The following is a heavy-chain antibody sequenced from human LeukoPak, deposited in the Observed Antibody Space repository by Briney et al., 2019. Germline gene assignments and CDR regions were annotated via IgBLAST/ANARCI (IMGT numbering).Heavy chain of an antibody. CDR3: AKHTISILTGYALFDY. Sequence: GGSLRLSCAASGFSFSSYAMSWVRQAPGKGLEWVSAILGSGGSTYYADSVKGRLTISRDNSRNTLYLQMNSLGAEDTAVYFCAKHTISILTGYALFDYWGQGTLVTVSS. CDR1: GFSFSSYA. V-gene: IGHV3-23*01. J-gene: IGHJ4*02. D-gene: IGHD3-9*01. CDR2: ILGSGGST.